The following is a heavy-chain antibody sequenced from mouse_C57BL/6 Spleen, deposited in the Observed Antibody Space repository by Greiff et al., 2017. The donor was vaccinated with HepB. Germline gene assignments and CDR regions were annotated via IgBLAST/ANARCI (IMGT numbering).Heavy chain of an antibody. V-gene: IGHV2-6-1*01. CDR3: ARHFDYDGNYAMDY. CDR1: GFSLTSYG. Sequence: VMLVESGPGLVAPSQSLSITCTVSGFSLTSYGVHWVRQPPGKGLEWLVVIWSDGSTTYNSALKSRLSISKDNSKSQVFLKMNSLQTDDTAMYYCARHFDYDGNYAMDYWGQGTSVTVSS. CDR2: IWSDGST. J-gene: IGHJ4*01. D-gene: IGHD2-4*01.